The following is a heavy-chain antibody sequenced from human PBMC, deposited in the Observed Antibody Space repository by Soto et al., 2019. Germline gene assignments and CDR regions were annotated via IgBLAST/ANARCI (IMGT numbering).Heavy chain of an antibody. J-gene: IGHJ4*02. CDR2: ISAYNGNT. CDR3: ARPRGYSSGFDY. D-gene: IGHD5-18*01. CDR1: GYTFTSYG. V-gene: IGHV1-18*01. Sequence: QVQLVQSGAEFKKPGASVKVSCKASGYTFTSYGISWVRHAPGQGLEWMGWISAYNGNTNYAQKLQGRVTMTTDTSTSTASMELRSLRCDDTAVYDCARPRGYSSGFDYLGQGTLVTVSS.